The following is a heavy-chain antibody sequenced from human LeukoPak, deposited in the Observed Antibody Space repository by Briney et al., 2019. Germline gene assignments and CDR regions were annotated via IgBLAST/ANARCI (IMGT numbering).Heavy chain of an antibody. CDR1: GGSISRYY. D-gene: IGHD1-26*01. V-gene: IGHV4-4*09. J-gene: IGHJ6*03. CDR2: IYTSGST. Sequence: PSETLSLTCTVSGGSISRYYWSWIRQPPGKGLEWIGYIYTSGSTNYNPSLKSRVTISVDTSKNQFSLKLSSVTAADTAVYYCARIYGAPYYYYYMDVWGKGTTVTVSS. CDR3: ARIYGAPYYYYYMDV.